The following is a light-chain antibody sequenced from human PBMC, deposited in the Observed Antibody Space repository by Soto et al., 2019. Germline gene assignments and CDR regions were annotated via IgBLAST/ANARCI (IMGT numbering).Light chain of an antibody. CDR2: AAS. CDR3: QQSYSTPQDT. V-gene: IGKV1-39*01. CDR1: QSINNY. J-gene: IGKJ2*01. Sequence: DIQMTQSPSSLSASIGDRVIITCRASQSINNYLNWYQQKPGKAPKLLIYAASSLQSEVPSRFSGRGSGTDFTLTISSLQPEDFATYYCQQSYSTPQDTFGQGTWLEIK.